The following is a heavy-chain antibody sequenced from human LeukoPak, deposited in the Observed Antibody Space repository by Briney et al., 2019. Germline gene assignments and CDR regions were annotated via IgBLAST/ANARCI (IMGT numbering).Heavy chain of an antibody. CDR3: AKAVGSSSYFSRDAFDI. Sequence: QAGGSLRLSCAPSGFTFSSYAMSWVRQAPGKGLEWVAVISGGGSGTYYADSVRGRFTISRDNSKNTVYLQMNSLRAEDTAIYYCAKAVGSSSYFSRDAFDIWGQGTMVTVSS. J-gene: IGHJ3*02. D-gene: IGHD3-22*01. CDR2: ISGGGSGT. V-gene: IGHV3-23*01. CDR1: GFTFSSYA.